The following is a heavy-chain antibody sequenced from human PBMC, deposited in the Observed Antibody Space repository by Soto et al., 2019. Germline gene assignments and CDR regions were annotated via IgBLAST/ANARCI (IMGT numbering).Heavy chain of an antibody. D-gene: IGHD2-15*01. CDR3: ARGRIVVVVAATIKGGWFDP. J-gene: IGHJ5*02. V-gene: IGHV4-34*01. CDR2: INHSGST. Sequence: QVQLQQWGAGLLKPSETLSLTCAVYGGSFSGYYWRWIRQPPGKGLEWIGEINHSGSTNYNPSLKSRVTISVDTSKNQFSLKLSSVTAADTAVYYCARGRIVVVVAATIKGGWFDPWGQGTLVTVSS. CDR1: GGSFSGYY.